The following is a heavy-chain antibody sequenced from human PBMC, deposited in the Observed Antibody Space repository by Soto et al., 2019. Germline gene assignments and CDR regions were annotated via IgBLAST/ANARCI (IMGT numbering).Heavy chain of an antibody. CDR3: ARSIVVVTALDY. CDR1: GYTFTSYY. D-gene: IGHD2-21*02. J-gene: IGHJ4*02. V-gene: IGHV1-46*01. CDR2: INPSGGST. Sequence: ASVKVSCKASGYTFTSYYMYWVRQAPGQGLEWMGIINPSGGSTSYAQKFQGRVTMTRDTSTSTVYMELSSLRSEDTAVYYCARSIVVVTALDYWGQGTLVTVSS.